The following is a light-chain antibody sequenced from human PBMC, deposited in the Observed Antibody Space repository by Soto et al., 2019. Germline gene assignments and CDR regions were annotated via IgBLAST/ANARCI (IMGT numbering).Light chain of an antibody. CDR2: EPK. V-gene: IGLV2-14*01. Sequence: QSALAQLASLSGSLGQSITITCTGTSCGIGAYSYVSWFQQHPGKGPKLMTSEPKNHPSGVSTRISGSKYGNTALLTISGLQVEDEAEYFCFSFTTTSTHVFGTGTKVTVL. J-gene: IGLJ1*01. CDR1: SCGIGAYSY. CDR3: FSFTTTSTHV.